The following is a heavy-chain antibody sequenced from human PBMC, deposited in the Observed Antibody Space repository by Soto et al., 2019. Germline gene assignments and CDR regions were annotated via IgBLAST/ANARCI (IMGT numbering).Heavy chain of an antibody. D-gene: IGHD1-1*01. CDR3: TRARSTVMRGRRRELYGGVAA. CDR2: INSVASYV. Sequence: QLVESGGGLVKPGGSLRVSCAASRFAFSSYSMHWVRQAPMKGLEWVASINSVASYVYYADSVEGRFTISRDNDKNAVYLQVKSKSADAEAVDYCTRARSTVMRGRRRELYGGVAAWGQWTTVLVS. CDR1: RFAFSSYS. V-gene: IGHV3-21*01. J-gene: IGHJ6*02.